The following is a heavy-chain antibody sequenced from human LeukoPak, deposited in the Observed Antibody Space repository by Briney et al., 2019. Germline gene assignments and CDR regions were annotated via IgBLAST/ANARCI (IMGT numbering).Heavy chain of an antibody. CDR2: ISSSSSYI. D-gene: IGHD3-9*01. CDR3: AREGGDFDPNWLDP. Sequence: GGSLRLSCAASGFTFSSYSMNWVRQAPGKGLEWVSSISSSSSYIYYADSVKGRFTISRDNAKNSLYLQMNSLRAEDTAVYYCAREGGDFDPNWLDPWGQGTLVTVSS. CDR1: GFTFSSYS. J-gene: IGHJ5*02. V-gene: IGHV3-21*01.